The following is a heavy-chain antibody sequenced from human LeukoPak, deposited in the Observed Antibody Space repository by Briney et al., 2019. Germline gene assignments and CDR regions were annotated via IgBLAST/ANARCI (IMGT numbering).Heavy chain of an antibody. D-gene: IGHD3-22*01. CDR3: AKVLLSGYYSFDY. Sequence: GGSLRLSCTVSGFTVSSNSMSWVRQAPGKGLEWVSFIFSSTHYSDSVKGRFTISRDNSKNTLYLQMNSLRAEDTAVYYCAKVLLSGYYSFDYWGQGTLVTVSS. J-gene: IGHJ4*02. CDR1: GFTVSSNS. CDR2: IFSST. V-gene: IGHV3-66*03.